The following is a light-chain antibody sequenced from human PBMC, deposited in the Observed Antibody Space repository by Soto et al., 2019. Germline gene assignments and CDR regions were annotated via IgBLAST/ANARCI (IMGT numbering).Light chain of an antibody. J-gene: IGKJ4*01. CDR2: GAS. V-gene: IGKV3-15*01. CDR3: QQYDQWPVT. Sequence: EIVMTQSPATLSVSPGERVTFSCRASQSVTRNLAWYQHKPGQAPRLLISGASTGAAAITARFSGSWSGTEFTMTINSLQSEKYAIYYCQQYDQWPVTFGGGTKVEIK. CDR1: QSVTRN.